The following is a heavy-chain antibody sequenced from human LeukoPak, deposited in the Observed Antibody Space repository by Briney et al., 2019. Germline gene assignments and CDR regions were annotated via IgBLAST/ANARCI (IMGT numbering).Heavy chain of an antibody. CDR2: IDNGGNS. CDR1: GFVVRSNS. D-gene: IGHD3-10*01. Sequence: PGGSLRLSCEASGFVVRSNSMSWVRQAPGKGLEWVALIDNGGNSYYAGSVKGRFTISRDNAKDSLYLQMNSLRVEDTAIYYCAKVAHYYYGSESYYFFEHWGQGTPVTASS. V-gene: IGHV3-53*01. CDR3: AKVAHYYYGSESYYFFEH. J-gene: IGHJ4*02.